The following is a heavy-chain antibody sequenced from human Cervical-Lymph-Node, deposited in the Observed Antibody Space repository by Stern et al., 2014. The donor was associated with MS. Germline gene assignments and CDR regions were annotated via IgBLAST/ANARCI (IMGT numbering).Heavy chain of an antibody. D-gene: IGHD6-19*01. CDR1: GFSLSTSGMS. J-gene: IGHJ4*02. V-gene: IGHV2-70*01. Sequence: QVTLRESGPALVNPTQTLTLTCSFSGFSLSTSGMSVTWIHQSPGKALEWLALIEWDDEKYYNTSLRTRLAISKDTSKNQVVLTMTNMDPVDTGTYYCARSHGSSGWYAYWGQGTLVTVSS. CDR2: IEWDDEK. CDR3: ARSHGSSGWYAY.